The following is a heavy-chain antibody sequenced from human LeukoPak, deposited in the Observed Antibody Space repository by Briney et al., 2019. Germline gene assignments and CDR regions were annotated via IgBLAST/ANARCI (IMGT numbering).Heavy chain of an antibody. CDR3: AREVERRSYYYYYMDV. D-gene: IGHD1-1*01. Sequence: SVKVSCKASGGTFSSYAISWVRQAPGQGLEWMGRIIPIFGTANYAQKFQGRVTITTDESTSTAYMELSSLRSEDTAVYYRAREVERRSYYYYYMDVWGKGPRSPSP. V-gene: IGHV1-69*05. J-gene: IGHJ6*03. CDR2: IIPIFGTA. CDR1: GGTFSSYA.